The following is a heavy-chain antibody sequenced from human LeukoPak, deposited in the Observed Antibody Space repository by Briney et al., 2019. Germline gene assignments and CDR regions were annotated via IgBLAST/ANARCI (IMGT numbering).Heavy chain of an antibody. V-gene: IGHV4-39*07. Sequence: PSETLSLTCTVSGGSISSGGYYWSWIRQPPGKGLEWIGEINHSGSTNYNPSLKSRVTISVDTSKNQFSLKLSSVTAADTAAYYCARPMVITTYFYAFDIWGQGTMVTVSS. D-gene: IGHD3-22*01. CDR2: INHSGST. J-gene: IGHJ3*02. CDR1: GGSISSGGYY. CDR3: ARPMVITTYFYAFDI.